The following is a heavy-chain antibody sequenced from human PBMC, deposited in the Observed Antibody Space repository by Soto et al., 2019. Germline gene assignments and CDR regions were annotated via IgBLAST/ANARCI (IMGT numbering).Heavy chain of an antibody. V-gene: IGHV4-39*01. D-gene: IGHD3-9*01. J-gene: IGHJ5*02. Sequence: SETLSLTCTVSGGSISSSSYYWGWIRQPPGKGLEWIGSIYYSGSTYYNPSLKSRVTISVDTSKNQFSLKLSSVTAADTAVYYCARLALLRYFDWRFDPWGQGTLVTVSS. CDR2: IYYSGST. CDR1: GGSISSSSYY. CDR3: ARLALLRYFDWRFDP.